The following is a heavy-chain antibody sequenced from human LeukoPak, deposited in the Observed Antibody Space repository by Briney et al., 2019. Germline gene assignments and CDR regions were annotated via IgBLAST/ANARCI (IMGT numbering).Heavy chain of an antibody. Sequence: GGSLRLSCEVSGVTLSNYGMSWVRQAPGRGLEWVAGLSGSGGRPNYVDSVKGRFTISRDNPKNTLYLQLNSLRAEDTAVYFCAKRGVVIRVILVGFHKEAYYFDSWGQGALVTVSS. CDR3: AKRGVVIRVILVGFHKEAYYFDS. V-gene: IGHV3-23*01. CDR2: LSGSGGRP. D-gene: IGHD3-22*01. J-gene: IGHJ4*02. CDR1: GVTLSNYG.